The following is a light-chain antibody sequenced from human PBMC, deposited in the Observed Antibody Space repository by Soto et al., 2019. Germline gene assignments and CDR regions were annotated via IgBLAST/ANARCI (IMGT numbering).Light chain of an antibody. CDR3: QQYNNWPPIT. CDR1: QGVSSN. CDR2: GAS. J-gene: IGKJ5*01. V-gene: IGKV3-15*01. Sequence: EIVMTQSPATLSVSPGERATLSCRASQGVSSNLAGYQQKPGQAPRLVIYGASTRATGIPARFSGSGSGTEFTLTISSLQSEDFAVYYCQQYNNWPPITFGQGTRLEIK.